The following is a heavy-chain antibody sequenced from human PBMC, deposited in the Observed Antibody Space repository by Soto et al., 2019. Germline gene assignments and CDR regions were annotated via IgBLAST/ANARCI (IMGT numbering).Heavy chain of an antibody. Sequence: VQVVDSGGGLVQPGGSLRLSCAASGFIFTNYWMTWVRQAPGKGLEWVATIKYDGNEKYYVDPVKGRFTISRDNAKNSVYLQMNSLRVEDTAVYYCARVRYYDRNFDYWGQGTLVTVSS. J-gene: IGHJ4*02. CDR1: GFIFTNYW. D-gene: IGHD3-16*01. CDR3: ARVRYYDRNFDY. V-gene: IGHV3-7*05. CDR2: IKYDGNEK.